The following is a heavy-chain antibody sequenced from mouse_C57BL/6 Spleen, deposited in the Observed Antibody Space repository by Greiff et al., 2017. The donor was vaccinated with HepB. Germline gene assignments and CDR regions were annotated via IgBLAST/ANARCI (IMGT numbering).Heavy chain of an antibody. J-gene: IGHJ3*01. CDR2: ISSGSSTI. CDR1: GFTFSDYG. CDR3: ARGDYYGSSRAWFAY. V-gene: IGHV5-17*01. Sequence: EVQGVESGGGLVKPGGSLKLSCAASGFTFSDYGMHWVRQAPEKGLEWVAYISSGSSTIYYADTVKGRFTISRDNAKNTLFLQMTRLRSEDTAMYYCARGDYYGSSRAWFAYWGQGTLVTVSA. D-gene: IGHD1-1*01.